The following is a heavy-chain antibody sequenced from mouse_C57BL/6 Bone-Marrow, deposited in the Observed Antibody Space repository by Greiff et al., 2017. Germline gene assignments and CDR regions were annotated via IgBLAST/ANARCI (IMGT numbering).Heavy chain of an antibody. CDR3: TTEWLLPWFAY. V-gene: IGHV14-4*01. D-gene: IGHD2-3*01. CDR2: IDPENGDT. Sequence: VQLQQSGAELVRPGASVKLSCTASGFNIKDDYMHWVKQRPEQGLEWIGWIDPENGDTEYASNFQGKATITADTSSNTAYLQLSSLTSEDTAVYYCTTEWLLPWFAYWGQGTLVTVSA. CDR1: GFNIKDDY. J-gene: IGHJ3*01.